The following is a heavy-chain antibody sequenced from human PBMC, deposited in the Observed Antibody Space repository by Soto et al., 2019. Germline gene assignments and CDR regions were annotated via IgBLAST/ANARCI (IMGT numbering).Heavy chain of an antibody. CDR1: GYTFTSYG. V-gene: IGHV1-18*01. J-gene: IGHJ5*02. CDR3: AVFYISSSRGVWFDP. D-gene: IGHD6-6*01. CDR2: ISAYNGNT. Sequence: ASVKVSCKASGYTFTSYGISWVRQAPGQGLEWMGWISAYNGNTNYAQKLQGRVTMTTDTSTSTAYMELRSLRSDDTGVYYCAVFYISSSRGVWFDPWGQGTLVTVSS.